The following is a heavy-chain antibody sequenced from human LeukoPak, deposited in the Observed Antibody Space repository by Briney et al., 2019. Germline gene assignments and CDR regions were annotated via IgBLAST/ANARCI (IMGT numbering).Heavy chain of an antibody. J-gene: IGHJ5*02. CDR3: ARGSEWEPTPVWFDP. D-gene: IGHD1-26*01. CDR2: VNPSSGDT. Sequence: ASVKVSCKASGYTFTDYYIHWVRQAPGQGLEWMGWVNPSSGDTDYAQKFQVSVTVTRDTSISTAYMELTSLKSDDTAVYYCARGSEWEPTPVWFDPWGQGTLVTVSS. CDR1: GYTFTDYY. V-gene: IGHV1-2*02.